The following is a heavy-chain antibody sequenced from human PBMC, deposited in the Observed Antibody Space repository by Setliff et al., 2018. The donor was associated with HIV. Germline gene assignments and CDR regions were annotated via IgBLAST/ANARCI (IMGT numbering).Heavy chain of an antibody. CDR1: GYSISSGYY. J-gene: IGHJ4*02. Sequence: LSLTCAVSGYSISSGYYWGWVRQPPEKGLEWIGSFYHSGSTYYNPSLKSRVTISVDTSKNQFSLKLSSVTAAGTAVYYCARAPITIFGVIIIPVYFDYWGQGTLVTSPQ. D-gene: IGHD3-3*01. V-gene: IGHV4-38-2*01. CDR3: ARAPITIFGVIIIPVYFDY. CDR2: FYHSGST.